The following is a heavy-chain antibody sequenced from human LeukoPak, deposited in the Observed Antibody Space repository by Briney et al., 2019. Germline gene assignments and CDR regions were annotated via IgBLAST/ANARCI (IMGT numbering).Heavy chain of an antibody. J-gene: IGHJ4*02. CDR3: ARGGGYAFDY. CDR2: TFYRPKWYN. D-gene: IGHD1-26*01. Sequence: SQTLSLTCAISGDSVSSNSAAWNWIRQSPSRGLERLGRTFYRPKWYNDYAVSVKSRITINPDTSKSQFSLQLNSVTPEDTAVYYCARGGGYAFDYWGQGTLVTVSS. V-gene: IGHV6-1*01. CDR1: GDSVSSNSAA.